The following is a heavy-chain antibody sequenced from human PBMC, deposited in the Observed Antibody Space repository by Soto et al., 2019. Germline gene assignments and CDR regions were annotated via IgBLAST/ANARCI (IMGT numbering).Heavy chain of an antibody. D-gene: IGHD2-21*02. CDR2: INHSGST. Sequence: QVQLQQWGAGLLKPSETLSLTCAVYGGSFSGYYWSWIRQPPGKGLEWIGEINHSGSTNYIPSLKSRVTISVDTSKNQFSLKLSSVTAADTAVYYCARLGGDRPWGQGTLVTVSS. CDR3: ARLGGDRP. CDR1: GGSFSGYY. V-gene: IGHV4-34*01. J-gene: IGHJ5*02.